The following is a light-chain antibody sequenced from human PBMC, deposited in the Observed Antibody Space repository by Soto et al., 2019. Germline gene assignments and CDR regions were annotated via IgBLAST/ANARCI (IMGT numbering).Light chain of an antibody. V-gene: IGKV1-39*01. CDR1: QSISSY. Sequence: DIQMSQSPSSLSASVGDRVTITCRASQSISSYLNWYQRKPGKAPKLLIYAASSLQSGVPSRFSGSGSGTDFTLTISSLQPEDFATYYCKQSYSTPPTFGQGSTGDI. CDR3: KQSYSTPPT. J-gene: IGKJ1*01. CDR2: AAS.